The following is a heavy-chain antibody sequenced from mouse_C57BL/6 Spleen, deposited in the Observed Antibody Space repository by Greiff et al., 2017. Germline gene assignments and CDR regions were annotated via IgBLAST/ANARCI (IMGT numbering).Heavy chain of an antibody. V-gene: IGHV1-76*01. Sequence: LQESGAELVRPGASVKLSCKASGYTFTDYYINWVKQRPGQGLEWIARIYPGSGNTYYNEKFKGKATLTAEKSSSTAYMQLSSLTSEDSAVYFCARSYYGSSFAYWGQGTLVTVSA. CDR1: GYTFTDYY. CDR2: IYPGSGNT. J-gene: IGHJ3*01. D-gene: IGHD1-1*01. CDR3: ARSYYGSSFAY.